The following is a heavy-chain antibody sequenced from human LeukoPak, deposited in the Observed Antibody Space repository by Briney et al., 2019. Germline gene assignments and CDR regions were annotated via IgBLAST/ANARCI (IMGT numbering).Heavy chain of an antibody. CDR2: INAGNGNT. CDR3: ARAPGSGSYSVFDY. D-gene: IGHD1-26*01. V-gene: IGHV1-3*01. CDR1: GYTFTKYA. J-gene: IGHJ4*02. Sequence: ASVKVSCKASGYTFTKYAIHWVRQAPGQRLEWMGWINAGNGNTMYSQKFQGRVTINRDTSATTAYMELSSLRSEDTAVYYCARAPGSGSYSVFDYWGQGILVTVSS.